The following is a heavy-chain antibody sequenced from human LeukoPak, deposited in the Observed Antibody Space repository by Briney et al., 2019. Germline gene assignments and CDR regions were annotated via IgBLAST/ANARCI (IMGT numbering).Heavy chain of an antibody. V-gene: IGHV1-8*02. D-gene: IGHD3-10*01. CDR3: ARDPYYGSGRYRYGMDV. Sequence: ASVKVSCKASGYTFTGYYMHWVRQAPGQGLEWMGWMNPNTGDTGYAQKFQGRVTLTRNTSISTAYMELSSLRSEDTAVYYCARDPYYGSGRYRYGMDVWGKGTTVTISS. CDR1: GYTFTGYY. J-gene: IGHJ6*04. CDR2: MNPNTGDT.